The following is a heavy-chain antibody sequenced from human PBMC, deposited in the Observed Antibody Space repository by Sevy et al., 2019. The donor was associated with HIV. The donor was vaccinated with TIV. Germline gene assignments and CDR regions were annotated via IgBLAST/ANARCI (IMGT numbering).Heavy chain of an antibody. J-gene: IGHJ4*02. Sequence: GGSLRLSCAGSGFSFSSYWMSWVRQAPGKGLEWVANIKQDGSERYYVDSVKGRFTISRDKAKNSLYLQMNSLRAEDTAVYYCARGSFCSSASCYSGGYHYWGQGTLVTVSS. CDR3: ARGSFCSSASCYSGGYHY. CDR2: IKQDGSER. D-gene: IGHD2-2*01. V-gene: IGHV3-7*01. CDR1: GFSFSSYW.